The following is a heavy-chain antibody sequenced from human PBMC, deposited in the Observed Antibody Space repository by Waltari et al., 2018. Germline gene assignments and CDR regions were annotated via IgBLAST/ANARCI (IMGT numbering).Heavy chain of an antibody. CDR2: INAGNGNT. CDR1: GYTFTSYA. Sequence: QVQLVQSGAEVKKPGASVKVSCKASGYTFTSYAMHWVRETPGQMLEWMGWINAGNGNTKYSQKFQGRVTITRDTSASTAYMELSSLRSEDTALYYCARGWGYYDSSGYHFDYWGQGTLVTVSS. D-gene: IGHD3-22*01. CDR3: ARGWGYYDSSGYHFDY. J-gene: IGHJ4*02. V-gene: IGHV1-3*01.